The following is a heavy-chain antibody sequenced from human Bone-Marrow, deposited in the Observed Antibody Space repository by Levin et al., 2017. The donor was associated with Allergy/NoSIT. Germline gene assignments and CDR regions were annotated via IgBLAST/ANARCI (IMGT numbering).Heavy chain of an antibody. V-gene: IGHV1-69*13. CDR1: GGIFSNYA. Sequence: SVKVSCKASGGIFSNYAISWVRQAPGQGLECVGQIIPIFGTSKYAQKFQGRVTITADESTSTAYMELINLRSDDTAVYYCARDGAAGASSFDYWGQGTLVTVSS. CDR2: IIPIFGTS. D-gene: IGHD6-13*01. CDR3: ARDGAAGASSFDY. J-gene: IGHJ4*02.